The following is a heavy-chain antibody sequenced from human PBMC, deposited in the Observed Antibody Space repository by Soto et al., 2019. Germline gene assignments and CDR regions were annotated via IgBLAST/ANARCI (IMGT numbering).Heavy chain of an antibody. CDR2: IDPSDSYT. CDR1: GYSFTNYW. CDR3: ARQIYDSDTGPNFQYYFDS. V-gene: IGHV5-10-1*01. D-gene: IGHD3-22*01. Sequence: GESLKISCKGSGYSFTNYWISWVRQMPGKGLEWMGRIDPSDSYTNYSPSFQGHVTISADKSISTAYLQWSSLKASDTAMYYCARQIYDSDTGPNFQYYFDSWGQGTPVTVSS. J-gene: IGHJ4*02.